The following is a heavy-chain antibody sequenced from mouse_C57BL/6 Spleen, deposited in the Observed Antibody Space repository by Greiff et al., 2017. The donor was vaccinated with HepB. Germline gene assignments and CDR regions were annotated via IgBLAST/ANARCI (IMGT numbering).Heavy chain of an antibody. CDR3: TAWGRGRVGFAY. D-gene: IGHD1-3*01. V-gene: IGHV14-1*01. Sequence: VQLQQSGAELVRPGASVKLSCTASGFNIKDYYMHWVKQRPEQGLEWIGRIDPEDGDTEYAPKFQGKATMTADTSSNTAYLQRSSLTSEDTAVYYCTAWGRGRVGFAYWGQGTLVTVSA. CDR2: IDPEDGDT. J-gene: IGHJ3*01. CDR1: GFNIKDYY.